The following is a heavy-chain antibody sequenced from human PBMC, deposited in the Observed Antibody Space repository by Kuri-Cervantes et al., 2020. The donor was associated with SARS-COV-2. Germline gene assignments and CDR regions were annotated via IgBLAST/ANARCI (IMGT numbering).Heavy chain of an antibody. CDR1: GFTFSDYS. V-gene: IGHV3-30*03. Sequence: GESLKISCAASGFTFSDYSMTWVRQAPGKGLEWVAVISYDGSNKYYADSVKGRFTISRDNSKNTLYPQMNSLGAEDTAVYYCASSLKWLFDAFDIWGQGTMVTVSS. CDR2: ISYDGSNK. J-gene: IGHJ3*02. D-gene: IGHD3-22*01. CDR3: ASSLKWLFDAFDI.